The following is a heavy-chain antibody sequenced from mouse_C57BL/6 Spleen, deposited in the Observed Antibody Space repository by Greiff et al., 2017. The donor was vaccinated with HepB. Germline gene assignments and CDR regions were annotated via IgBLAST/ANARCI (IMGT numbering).Heavy chain of an antibody. D-gene: IGHD1-1*01. CDR1: GYTFTSYW. Sequence: QVQLQQPGAELVRPGYSVKLSCKASGYTFTSYWMHWVKQRPIQGLEWIGNIDPSDSETHYNQKFKDKATLTVDKSSSTAYMQLSSLTSEDSAVYYCARRSYYYGSSDAMDYWGQGTSVTVSS. CDR2: IDPSDSET. J-gene: IGHJ4*01. V-gene: IGHV1-52*01. CDR3: ARRSYYYGSSDAMDY.